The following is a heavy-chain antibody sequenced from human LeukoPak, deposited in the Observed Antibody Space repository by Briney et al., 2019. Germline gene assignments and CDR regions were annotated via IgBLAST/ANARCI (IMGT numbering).Heavy chain of an antibody. CDR1: GYTFTSCD. J-gene: IGHJ3*02. CDR2: MNPKNGNT. V-gene: IGHV1-8*03. Sequence: ASVKVSCKASGYTFTSCDINWVRQATGQGLEWLGWMNPKNGNTGYAQKFRGRVTITRDTSESIAYMELSGLRSDDTAVYYCARVHPGYKSAFLRAFDMWGQGTMVIVSS. CDR3: ARVHPGYKSAFLRAFDM. D-gene: IGHD1-14*01.